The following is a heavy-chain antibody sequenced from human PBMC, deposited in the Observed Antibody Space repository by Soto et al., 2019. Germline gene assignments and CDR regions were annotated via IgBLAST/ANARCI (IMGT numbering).Heavy chain of an antibody. V-gene: IGHV3-23*01. CDR2: ISGSGGST. D-gene: IGHD3-22*01. Sequence: GGSLRLSCAASGFTFSSYAMGWVRQAPGKGLEWVSAISGSGGSTYYADSVKGRFTISRDNSKNTLYLQMNSLRAEDTAVYYCAKGLSGDSSGYSYYYYGMDVWGQGTTVTVSS. CDR3: AKGLSGDSSGYSYYYYGMDV. CDR1: GFTFSSYA. J-gene: IGHJ6*02.